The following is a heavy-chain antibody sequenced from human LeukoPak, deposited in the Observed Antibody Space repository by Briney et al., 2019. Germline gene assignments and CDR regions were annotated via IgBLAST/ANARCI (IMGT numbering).Heavy chain of an antibody. CDR3: ARTADATMVRGEIFDY. CDR2: IYPGDSDT. V-gene: IGHV5-51*01. Sequence: GESLKISCKGSGYSFTSYWIGWVRQMPGKGLEWMGIIYPGDSDTRYSPSFQGQVTISADKSISTAYLQWSSLKASDTAMYYCARTADATMVRGEIFDYWGQGTLVTVSS. J-gene: IGHJ4*02. D-gene: IGHD3-10*01. CDR1: GYSFTSYW.